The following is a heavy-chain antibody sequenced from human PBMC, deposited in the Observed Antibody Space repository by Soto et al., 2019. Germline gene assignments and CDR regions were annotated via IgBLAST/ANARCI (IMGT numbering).Heavy chain of an antibody. CDR2: ISATTTYK. CDR3: ARGGTSKSGHPWYFDL. D-gene: IGHD1-1*01. V-gene: IGHV3-21*01. CDR1: GFTFDSYT. Sequence: EVQVVESGGGLVKPGGSLKLSCTASGFTFDSYTMNWLRQAPGRGLEWVSSISATTTYKYYADSVKGRFIISRDNARNSLYLQTNSLRAEDTAVYYCARGGTSKSGHPWYFDLWGRGTLVTVSS. J-gene: IGHJ2*01.